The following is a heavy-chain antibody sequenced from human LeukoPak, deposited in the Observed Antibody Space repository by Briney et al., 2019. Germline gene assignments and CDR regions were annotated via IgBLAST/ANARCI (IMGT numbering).Heavy chain of an antibody. CDR3: ARIKHCGSTSCYPQGFDY. CDR1: GYTFTTYT. Sequence: GASVKVSCKASGYTFTTYTMNWVRQAPGQGLEWMGWINTNTGNPTYAQGFTGRFVFSLDTSVNTAYLQISSLKAEDTAVYYCARIKHCGSTSCYPQGFDYWGQGTLVTVSS. CDR2: INTNTGNP. J-gene: IGHJ4*02. V-gene: IGHV7-4-1*02. D-gene: IGHD2-2*01.